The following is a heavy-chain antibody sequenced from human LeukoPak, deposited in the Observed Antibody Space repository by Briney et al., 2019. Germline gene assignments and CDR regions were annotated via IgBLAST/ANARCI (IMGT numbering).Heavy chain of an antibody. D-gene: IGHD1-26*01. CDR2: IRYDGSNK. CDR3: ARDEWEPTYRYFDY. Sequence: GGSLRLSCAASGFTFSSYGMHWVRQAPGKGLEWVAFIRYDGSNKYYADSVKGRFTISRDNAKNSLYLQMNSLRAEDTAVYYCARDEWEPTYRYFDYWGQGTLVTVSS. J-gene: IGHJ4*02. V-gene: IGHV3-30*02. CDR1: GFTFSSYG.